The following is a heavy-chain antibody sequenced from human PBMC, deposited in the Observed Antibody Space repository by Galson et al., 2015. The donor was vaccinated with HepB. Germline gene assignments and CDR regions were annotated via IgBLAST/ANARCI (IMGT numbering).Heavy chain of an antibody. CDR1: GGSISSSSYY. D-gene: IGHD3-3*01. J-gene: IGHJ4*02. CDR2: IYYSGST. CDR3: ARHQYDFWSARVNHFDQ. V-gene: IGHV4-39*01. Sequence: SETLSLTCTVSGGSISSSSYYWGWVRQPPGTGLEWIGSIYYSGSTYYNPSLKSRVTISEDTSKNQFSLKLRSVTAADTAVYYCARHQYDFWSARVNHFDQWGQGILVTVSS.